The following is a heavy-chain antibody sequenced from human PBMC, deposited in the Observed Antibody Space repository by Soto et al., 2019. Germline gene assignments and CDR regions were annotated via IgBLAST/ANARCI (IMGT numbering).Heavy chain of an antibody. Sequence: QVQLQESGPGLVKPSGTLSLTCAVSSGSISSSNWWRWVRQPPGKGLEWIGEIYHSGSTNYNPSLKRRVTISVDKSKNEFALKLSSVTAADTAVYYCASTVTTPDYYYYMDVWGRGTTDTVSS. D-gene: IGHD4-17*01. CDR2: IYHSGST. V-gene: IGHV4-4*02. J-gene: IGHJ6*03. CDR1: SGSISSSNW. CDR3: ASTVTTPDYYYYMDV.